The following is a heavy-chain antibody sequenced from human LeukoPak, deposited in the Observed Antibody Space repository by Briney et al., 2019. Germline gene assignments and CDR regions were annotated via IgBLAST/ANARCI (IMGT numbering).Heavy chain of an antibody. CDR1: GFTFHNYV. V-gene: IGHV3-23*01. J-gene: IGHJ4*02. Sequence: GGSLRLSSAASGFTFHNYVMTWVRQAPGKGLEWVSTIGTIGNTYYADSVKGRFTISKDNSKNTLYLQMHSLRAEDTALYYCTKGAHGDYDYWGQGTLVTVSS. D-gene: IGHD4-17*01. CDR2: IGTIGNT. CDR3: TKGAHGDYDY.